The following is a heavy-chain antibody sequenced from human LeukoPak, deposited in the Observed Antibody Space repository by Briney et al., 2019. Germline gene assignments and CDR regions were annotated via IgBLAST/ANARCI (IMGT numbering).Heavy chain of an antibody. V-gene: IGHV3-7*01. CDR2: IKKDGSEK. Sequence: PGGSLRLSCAASGYSFSNYWMNWVRQAPGKGLEWVANIKKDGSEKNYVDSVKGRFTISRDNAKNSQYLQMNSLRAEDTAVYYCAIDLYSGPNTDYWGQGTLVTVSS. CDR1: GYSFSNYW. D-gene: IGHD5-18*01. J-gene: IGHJ4*02. CDR3: AIDLYSGPNTDY.